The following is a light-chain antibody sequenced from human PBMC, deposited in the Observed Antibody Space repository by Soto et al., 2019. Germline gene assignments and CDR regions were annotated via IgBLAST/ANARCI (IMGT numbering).Light chain of an antibody. J-gene: IGLJ3*02. CDR1: TSDVGGYNY. Sequence: QSALTQPASVSGSPGQSITISCTGTTSDVGGYNYVSWYQQHPGKAPKLIIYEVTNRPSGVSNRFSGSKSGNTASLTISGLQAEDEADYYGSSYRSNNILVFGGGTKLTVL. CDR3: SSYRSNNILV. CDR2: EVT. V-gene: IGLV2-14*01.